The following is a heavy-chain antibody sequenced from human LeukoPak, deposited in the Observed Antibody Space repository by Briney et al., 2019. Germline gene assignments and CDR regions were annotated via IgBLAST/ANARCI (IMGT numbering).Heavy chain of an antibody. CDR1: GFTFSSHS. Sequence: GGSLRLSCAASGFTFSSHSMNWVRQVPGKGLEWVSSISSSSSYIYYADSVKGRFTISRDNAKNSLYLQMNSLRAEDTAVYYCAREITLRGVLDYWGQGTLVTVSS. CDR3: AREITLRGVLDY. V-gene: IGHV3-21*01. CDR2: ISSSSSYI. J-gene: IGHJ4*02. D-gene: IGHD3-10*01.